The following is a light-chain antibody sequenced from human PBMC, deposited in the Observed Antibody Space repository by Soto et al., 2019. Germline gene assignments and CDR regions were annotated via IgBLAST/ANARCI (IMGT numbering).Light chain of an antibody. J-gene: IGLJ3*02. CDR1: SSDVGGYNR. CDR3: CSYAGGLSWV. Sequence: QSALTQPRSVSGSPGQSVTISCTGTSSDVGGYNRVSWYQHHPGKAPKLMIYYVSKRPSGVPDRFSGSKSGNTASLTISGLQAEDEADYYGCSYAGGLSWVFGGGTKVTVL. CDR2: YVS. V-gene: IGLV2-11*01.